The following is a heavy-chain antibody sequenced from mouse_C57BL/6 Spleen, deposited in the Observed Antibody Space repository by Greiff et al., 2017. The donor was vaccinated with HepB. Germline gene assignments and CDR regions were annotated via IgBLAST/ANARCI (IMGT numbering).Heavy chain of an antibody. Sequence: EVKLMESGGGLVQPGGSLKLSCAASGFTFSDYYMYWVRQTPEKRLEWVAYISNGGGSTYYPDTVKGRFTISRDTAKNTLYLQMSRLKSEDTAMYYCARHDYYGSSYWFAYWGQRTLVTVSA. CDR3: ARHDYYGSSYWFAY. V-gene: IGHV5-12*01. CDR2: ISNGGGST. CDR1: GFTFSDYY. D-gene: IGHD1-1*01. J-gene: IGHJ3*01.